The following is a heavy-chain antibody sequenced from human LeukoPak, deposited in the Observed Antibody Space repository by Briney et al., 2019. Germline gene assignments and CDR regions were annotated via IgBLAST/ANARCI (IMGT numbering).Heavy chain of an antibody. V-gene: IGHV4-34*01. CDR1: GASINTYY. CDR2: INHSGST. D-gene: IGHD3-10*01. CDR3: ARTESDAFDI. Sequence: SETLSLTCTVSGASINTYYWSWIRQPPGKGLEWIGEINHSGSTNYNPSLKSRVTISVDTSKNQFSLKLSSVTAADTAVYYCARTESDAFDIWGQGTMVTVSS. J-gene: IGHJ3*02.